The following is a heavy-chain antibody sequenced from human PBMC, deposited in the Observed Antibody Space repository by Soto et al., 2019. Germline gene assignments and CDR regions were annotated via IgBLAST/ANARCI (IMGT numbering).Heavy chain of an antibody. J-gene: IGHJ6*02. CDR1: GFTFSRYS. CDR3: ARASRYGLYYYYGMDV. D-gene: IGHD5-18*01. Sequence: LXLSCAASGFTFSRYSMNWFRQAPVKGLEWVSYISSSSSTIYYADSVKGRFTISRDNAKNSLYLQMNSLRDEDTAVYYCARASRYGLYYYYGMDVWGQGTTVTVSS. CDR2: ISSSSSTI. V-gene: IGHV3-48*02.